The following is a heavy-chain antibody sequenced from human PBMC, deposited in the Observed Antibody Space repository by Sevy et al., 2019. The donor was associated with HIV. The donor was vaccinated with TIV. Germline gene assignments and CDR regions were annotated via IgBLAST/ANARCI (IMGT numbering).Heavy chain of an antibody. D-gene: IGHD3-3*01. CDR2: INSHGTNT. J-gene: IGHJ6*02. V-gene: IGHV3-74*01. Sequence: GGSLRLSCAVSGFTFSSHWMFWVRQAPGKGLVWVSHINSHGTNTNYADSVKGRFAISRDNTKNTIYLQMNSLRAEDTAVFYCARGQLLQFLEWPSYGLDVWGQGTTVTVSS. CDR3: ARGQLLQFLEWPSYGLDV. CDR1: GFTFSSHW.